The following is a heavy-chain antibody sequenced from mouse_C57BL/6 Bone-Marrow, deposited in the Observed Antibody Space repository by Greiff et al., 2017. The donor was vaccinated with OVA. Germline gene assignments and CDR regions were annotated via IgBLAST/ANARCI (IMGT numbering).Heavy chain of an antibody. CDR1: GFTFSSYA. D-gene: IGHD1-3*01. CDR2: ISDGGSYT. CDR3: ARDRLKDFDY. Sequence: VQLKESGGGLVKPGGSLKLSCAASGFTFSSYAMSWVRQTPEKRLEWVATISDGGSYTYYPDNVKGRFTISRDNAKNNLYLQMSHLKSEDTAMYYCARDRLKDFDYWGQGTTLTVSS. V-gene: IGHV5-4*01. J-gene: IGHJ2*01.